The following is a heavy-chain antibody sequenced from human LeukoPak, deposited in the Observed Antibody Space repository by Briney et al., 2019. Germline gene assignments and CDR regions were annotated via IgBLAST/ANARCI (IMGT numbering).Heavy chain of an antibody. CDR2: ISVDGDTT. J-gene: IGHJ4*02. Sequence: PGGSLRLSCVASGFTFNNYAMTWVRQAPGKGLEWVSGISVDGDTTYYADSVKGRFTFSRDNSKNTLYLQMNSLRAEDTAVYYCAKAPPAASFDYWGQGTLVTVSS. CDR3: AKAPPAASFDY. V-gene: IGHV3-23*01. CDR1: GFTFNNYA. D-gene: IGHD2-2*01.